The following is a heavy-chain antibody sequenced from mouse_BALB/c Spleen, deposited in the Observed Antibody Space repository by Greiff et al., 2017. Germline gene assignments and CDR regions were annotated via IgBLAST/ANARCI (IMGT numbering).Heavy chain of an antibody. CDR3: ASYRYDVWFAY. CDR2: IWAGGST. CDR1: GFSLTSYG. D-gene: IGHD2-14*01. J-gene: IGHJ3*01. Sequence: VQGVESGPGLVAPSQSLSITCTVSGFSLTSYGVHWVRQPPGKGLEWLGVIWAGGSTNYNSALMSRLSISKDNSKSQVFLKMNSLQTDDTAMYYCASYRYDVWFAYWGQGTLVTVSA. V-gene: IGHV2-9*02.